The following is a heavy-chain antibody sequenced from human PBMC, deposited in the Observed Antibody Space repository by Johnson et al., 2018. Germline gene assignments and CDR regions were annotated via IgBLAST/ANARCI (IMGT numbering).Heavy chain of an antibody. V-gene: IGHV3-30-3*01. CDR3: ARDYDGGNAYLFSYFHH. J-gene: IGHJ1*01. CDR2: ISYDGSHK. D-gene: IGHD4-23*01. CDR1: GFTFSSYA. Sequence: QLVQSGGGVVQPGRSLRLSCAASGFTFSSYAMHWVRQAPGKGLEWVAVISYDGSHKYYADSVKGRFTISRDYSKNTVSLQMNSLRAEDTAVYYCARDYDGGNAYLFSYFHHWVQGTLVTFSS.